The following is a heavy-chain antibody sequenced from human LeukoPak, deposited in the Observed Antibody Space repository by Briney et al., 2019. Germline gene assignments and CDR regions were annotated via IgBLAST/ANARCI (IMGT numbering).Heavy chain of an antibody. Sequence: SQTLSLTRIVPVGSIRSGRYYWSSIRQHPGKGLEWIGHIYYSGSTYYNPSLKSQVNLPVDTSKNQFSLKRSSGTAADTAVYYCARDPVRNYNGSEGDAVDICGQGKIVTVSA. J-gene: IGHJ3*02. CDR3: ARDPVRNYNGSEGDAVDI. V-gene: IGHV4-31*01. CDR1: VGSIRSGRYY. D-gene: IGHD3-10*01. CDR2: IYYSGST.